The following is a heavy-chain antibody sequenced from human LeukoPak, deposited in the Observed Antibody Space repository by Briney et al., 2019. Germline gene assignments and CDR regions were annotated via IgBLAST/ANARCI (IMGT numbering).Heavy chain of an antibody. J-gene: IGHJ5*02. D-gene: IGHD2/OR15-2a*01. V-gene: IGHV4-4*07. CDR1: GDSINSYF. Sequence: PSETLSLTCTVSGDSINSYFWSWIRQPAGGGLEWIGRIYPMGNTDYNPSLKSRVTMSVDTSNNLFSLKMPSVTAADTAVYYCAREDRRNFVDWFDPWGQGILVTVSS. CDR2: IYPMGNT. CDR3: AREDRRNFVDWFDP.